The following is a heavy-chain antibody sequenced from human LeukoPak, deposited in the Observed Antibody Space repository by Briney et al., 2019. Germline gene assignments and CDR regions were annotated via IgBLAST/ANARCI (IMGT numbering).Heavy chain of an antibody. V-gene: IGHV3-11*05. J-gene: IGHJ4*02. D-gene: IGHD3-16*01. Sequence: PGGSLRLSCAASGFTFSDYYMSWIRQAPGKGLEWVSFISSSSSYTNYADSVQGRFTISRDNAKNSLYLQMNSLRAEDTAVYYCARDRPDYFGDLSHYFDYWGQGTLVTVSS. CDR3: ARDRPDYFGDLSHYFDY. CDR2: ISSSSSYT. CDR1: GFTFSDYY.